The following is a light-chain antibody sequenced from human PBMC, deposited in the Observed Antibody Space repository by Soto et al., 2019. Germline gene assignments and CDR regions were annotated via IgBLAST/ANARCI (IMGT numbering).Light chain of an antibody. Sequence: IVMTQSPATLSVSPGERANLSCRASQSISSNLAWYQQKPGQAPRLLIYGASTRATGIPARFSGSGPGTEFTLTITSLQSEDFAVYYCQQNNHWLWTFAQGTKVDI. J-gene: IGKJ1*01. V-gene: IGKV3-15*01. CDR2: GAS. CDR3: QQNNHWLWT. CDR1: QSISSN.